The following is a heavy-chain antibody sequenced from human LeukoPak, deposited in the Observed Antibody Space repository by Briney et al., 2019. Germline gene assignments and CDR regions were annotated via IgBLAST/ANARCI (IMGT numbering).Heavy chain of an antibody. V-gene: IGHV4-39*01. CDR2: ISYTGNT. CDR1: GGSISSSRYF. Sequence: SETLSLTCTVSGGSISSSRYFWGWIRQPPGKGLEWVGSISYTGNTYYNPSLKSRVTISVDTSKNQFSLKLSSVTAADTALYCARRITGTTSDSYDYWGQGTLVTVSS. D-gene: IGHD1-20*01. CDR3: ARRITGTTSDSYDY. J-gene: IGHJ4*02.